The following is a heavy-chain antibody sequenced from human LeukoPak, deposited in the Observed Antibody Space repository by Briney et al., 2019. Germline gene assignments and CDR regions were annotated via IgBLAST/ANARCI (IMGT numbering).Heavy chain of an antibody. CDR3: TSTVTTLTRYYYYMDV. D-gene: IGHD4-11*01. Sequence: GGSLRLSCAASGFTFRGSAMHWVRQASGKGLEWVGRIRSKANSYATAYAASVKGRFTISRDDSKNTAYLQMNSLKTEDTAVYYCTSTVTTLTRYYYYMDVWGKGTTVTVSS. CDR2: IRSKANSYAT. CDR1: GFTFRGSA. V-gene: IGHV3-73*01. J-gene: IGHJ6*03.